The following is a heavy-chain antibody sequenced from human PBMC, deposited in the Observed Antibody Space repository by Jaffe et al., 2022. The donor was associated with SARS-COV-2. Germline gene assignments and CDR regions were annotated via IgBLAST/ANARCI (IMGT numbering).Heavy chain of an antibody. J-gene: IGHJ4*02. Sequence: QVQLVESGGGVVQPGRSLRLSCAASGFTFSSYGMHWVRQAPGKGLEWVAVIWYDGSNKYYADSVKGRFTISRDNSKNTLYLQMNSLRAEDTAVYYCARDGRLEGGYSGYDSGPFDYWGQGTLVTVSS. CDR1: GFTFSSYG. CDR3: ARDGRLEGGYSGYDSGPFDY. V-gene: IGHV3-33*01. D-gene: IGHD5-12*01. CDR2: IWYDGSNK.